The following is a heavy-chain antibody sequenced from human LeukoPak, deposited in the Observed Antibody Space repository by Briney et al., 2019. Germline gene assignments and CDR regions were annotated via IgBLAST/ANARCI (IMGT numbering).Heavy chain of an antibody. Sequence: GASVKVSCKASGYTFTGYYMHWVRQAPGQGLEWMGWINPNSGGTNYAQKFQGRVTMTRDTSISTAYMELSRLRSDDTAVYYCASGFIVVVPAAPLQHWGQGTLVTVSS. J-gene: IGHJ1*01. D-gene: IGHD2-2*01. CDR3: ASGFIVVVPAAPLQH. V-gene: IGHV1-2*02. CDR2: INPNSGGT. CDR1: GYTFTGYY.